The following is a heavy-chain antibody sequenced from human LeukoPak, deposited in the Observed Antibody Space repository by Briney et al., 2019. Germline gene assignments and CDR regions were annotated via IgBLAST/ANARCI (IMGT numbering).Heavy chain of an antibody. V-gene: IGHV4-61*02. Sequence: SETLTLTCTVSGGSISSSSYYWSWIRQPAGKGLEWIGRIYTSGSTNYNPSLKSRVTMSVDTSKNQFSLKLSSVTAADTAVYYRARASRGSYQDYWGQGTLVTVSS. J-gene: IGHJ4*02. CDR3: ARASRGSYQDY. CDR1: GGSISSSSYY. CDR2: IYTSGST. D-gene: IGHD3-16*02.